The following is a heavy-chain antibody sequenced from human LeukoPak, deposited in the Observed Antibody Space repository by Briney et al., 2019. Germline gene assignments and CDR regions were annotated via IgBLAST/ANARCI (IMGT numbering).Heavy chain of an antibody. J-gene: IGHJ5*02. Sequence: ASVKVSCTASRGTFSSSAISWVRQVPGQGLEWMGGIIPIFGTANYAQKFQGRVTITADKSTSTAYMELSSLRSEDTAVYYCARGDPYYYDSSAPGGFDPWGQGTLVTVSS. D-gene: IGHD3-22*01. CDR3: ARGDPYYYDSSAPGGFDP. CDR2: IIPIFGTA. CDR1: RGTFSSSA. V-gene: IGHV1-69*06.